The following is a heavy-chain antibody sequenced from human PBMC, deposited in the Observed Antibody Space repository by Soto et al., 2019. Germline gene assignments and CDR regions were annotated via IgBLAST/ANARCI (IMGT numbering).Heavy chain of an antibody. CDR3: ATKAGRTQYYVDY. CDR2: INNKADGGTP. V-gene: IGHV3-15*01. Sequence: EVRLVESGGGLVKPGGSLRLSCAASGFTFSDAWMTWVRQAPGKGLEWVGRINNKADGGTPDYAAPIKGRFMISRDDSENTLYLQMNSLKRGDTAVYYCATKAGRTQYYVDYWGQGTLVTVSS. CDR1: GFTFSDAW. D-gene: IGHD6-13*01. J-gene: IGHJ4*02.